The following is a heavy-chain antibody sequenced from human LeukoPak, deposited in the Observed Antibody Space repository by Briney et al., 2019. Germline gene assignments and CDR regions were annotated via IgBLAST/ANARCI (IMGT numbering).Heavy chain of an antibody. J-gene: IGHJ4*02. CDR2: VDYSGGDT. V-gene: IGHV3-23*01. Sequence: GGSLRLSCIASGFTLSSYEMSWIRQAPGKGLEWVSSVDYSGGDTHYADSVMGRFTISRDNSKNMLYLQMNSLRAEDTAVYYCAMAINLGYWGQGTLVTVSS. CDR3: AMAINLGY. CDR1: GFTLSSYE. D-gene: IGHD2-2*02.